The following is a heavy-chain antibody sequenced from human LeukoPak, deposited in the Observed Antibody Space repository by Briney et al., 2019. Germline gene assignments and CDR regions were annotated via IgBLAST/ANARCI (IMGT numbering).Heavy chain of an antibody. CDR1: GGSISSYY. Sequence: SETLSLTCTVSGGSISSYYWSWIRQPPGKGLEWIGYIYYSGSTNYNPSLKSRVTISVDTSKNQFSLKLSSVSAADTAVYYCARVRRGYSGYDEVAYFDYWGQGTLVTVSS. D-gene: IGHD5-12*01. J-gene: IGHJ4*02. CDR3: ARVRRGYSGYDEVAYFDY. CDR2: IYYSGST. V-gene: IGHV4-59*01.